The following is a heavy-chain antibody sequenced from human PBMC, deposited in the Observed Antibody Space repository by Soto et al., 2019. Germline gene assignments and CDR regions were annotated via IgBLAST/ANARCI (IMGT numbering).Heavy chain of an antibody. CDR3: VRGGHYNWHYMGMVSDI. CDR1: RESFTSYS. J-gene: IGHJ3*02. D-gene: IGHD1-7*01. CDR2: MNPNSGNT. V-gene: IGHV1-8*01. Sequence: ASAKVCSKACRESFTSYSRKSPQHATRKGLEWMGLMNPNSGNTGYAQKFQGRVTMTRNTSISTAYMELSSLRSEDTAVYYCVRGGHYNWHYMGMVSDIWGKGTMVTV.